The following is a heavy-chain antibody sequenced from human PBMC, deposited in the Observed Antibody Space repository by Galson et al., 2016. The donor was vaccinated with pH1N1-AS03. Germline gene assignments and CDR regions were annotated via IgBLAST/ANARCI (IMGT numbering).Heavy chain of an antibody. J-gene: IGHJ4*02. CDR3: ARRGHCTGISCYDLDS. D-gene: IGHD2-2*01. Sequence: QSGAEVKKPGESLKISCKGSGDSFNTYWIGWVRQMPGKGLEWMGIIYPGDSDTRYSPSFQGHVTISADASLSTAYLQWSSLKASDTAIYYCARRGHCTGISCYDLDSWGQGTMVTVSS. V-gene: IGHV5-51*03. CDR1: GDSFNTYW. CDR2: IYPGDSDT.